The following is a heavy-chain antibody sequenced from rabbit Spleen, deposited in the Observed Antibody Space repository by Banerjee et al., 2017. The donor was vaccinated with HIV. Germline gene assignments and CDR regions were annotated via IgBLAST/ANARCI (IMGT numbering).Heavy chain of an antibody. V-gene: IGHV1S45*01. Sequence: QEQLEESGGDLVKPGTSLTLTCKASGFSFSGSLYICWVRQAPGKGLEWIACIYVVDASGSTFYASWAKGRFTISKTSSTTVTLQMTSLTAADTATYFCARDLVAVIGWNFNLWGPGTLVTVS. D-gene: IGHD1-1*01. CDR1: GFSFSGSLY. J-gene: IGHJ4*01. CDR2: IYVVDASGST. CDR3: ARDLVAVIGWNFNL.